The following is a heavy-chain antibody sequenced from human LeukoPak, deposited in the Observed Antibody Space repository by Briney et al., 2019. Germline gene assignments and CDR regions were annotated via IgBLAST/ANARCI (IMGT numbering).Heavy chain of an antibody. D-gene: IGHD5-24*01. V-gene: IGHV3-21*01. CDR2: ISSSSSYI. CDR3: TSRGGGDNYDFDY. Sequence: GGSLRLSCAASGFTFSSYSMNWVRQAPGKGLEWVSSISSSSSYIYYADSVKGRFTISRDNAKNSLYLQMNSLRAEDTAVYYCTSRGGGDNYDFDYWGQGTLVTVSS. J-gene: IGHJ4*02. CDR1: GFTFSSYS.